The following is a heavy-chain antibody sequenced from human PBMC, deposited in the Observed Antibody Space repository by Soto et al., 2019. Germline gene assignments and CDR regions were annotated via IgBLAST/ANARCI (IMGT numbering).Heavy chain of an antibody. J-gene: IGHJ6*02. D-gene: IGHD5-12*01. Sequence: SETLSLTCAVYGGSFSGYCWSWIRQPPGKGLEWIGEINHSGSTNYNPSLKSRVTISVDTSKNQFSLKLSSVTAADTAVYYCARTRVWSGYDYYYYYGMDVWGQGTTVTVSS. CDR2: INHSGST. CDR3: ARTRVWSGYDYYYYYGMDV. V-gene: IGHV4-34*01. CDR1: GGSFSGYC.